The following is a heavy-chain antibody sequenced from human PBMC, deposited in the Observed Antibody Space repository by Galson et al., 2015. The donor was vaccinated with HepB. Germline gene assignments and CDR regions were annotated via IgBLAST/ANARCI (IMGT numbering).Heavy chain of an antibody. V-gene: IGHV3-30*04. Sequence: SLRLSCAASGFTFSSYAMHWVRQAPGKGLEWVAVISYDGSNKYYADSVKGRFTISRGNSKNTLYLQMNSLRAEDTAVYYCAREPSATYSTFDYWGQGTLVTVSS. CDR3: AREPSATYSTFDY. D-gene: IGHD6-13*01. CDR2: ISYDGSNK. J-gene: IGHJ4*02. CDR1: GFTFSSYA.